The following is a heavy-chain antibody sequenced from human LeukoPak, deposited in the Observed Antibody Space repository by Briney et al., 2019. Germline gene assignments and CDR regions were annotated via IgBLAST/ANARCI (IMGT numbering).Heavy chain of an antibody. Sequence: PSETLSLTCTVSGGSISSYYWSWIRQPAGKGLEWIGRIYTSGSTNYNPSLKSRVTMSVDTSKNQFSLKLSSVTAADTAVYYCSRDNYYDSSGYRLDYWGQGTLVTVSS. CDR3: SRDNYYDSSGYRLDY. CDR2: IYTSGST. V-gene: IGHV4-4*07. D-gene: IGHD3-22*01. CDR1: GGSISSYY. J-gene: IGHJ4*02.